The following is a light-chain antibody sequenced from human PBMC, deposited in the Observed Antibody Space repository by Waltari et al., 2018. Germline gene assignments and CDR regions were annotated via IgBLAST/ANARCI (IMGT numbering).Light chain of an antibody. CDR1: SNDVGRYDL. CDR2: EVV. J-gene: IGLJ1*01. CDR3: CSYAGTTTYV. V-gene: IGLV2-23*02. Sequence: QSALTQPASVSGSPGQSITISCIGTSNDVGRYDLVSWYQHHPGKAPNVLFYEVVKRSSGVSSRFSASESGNTASLTISGLQADDEADYHCCSYAGTTTYVFGGGTKVTVL.